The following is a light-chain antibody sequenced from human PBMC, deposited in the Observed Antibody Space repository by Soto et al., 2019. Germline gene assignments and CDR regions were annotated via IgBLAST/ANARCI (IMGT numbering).Light chain of an antibody. CDR3: QQYNVWPLT. Sequence: EKVMTKSPATLSVSPGEKATLSSRASQRVSSNLAWYKQKPGQTPKLLIYVASTRATGIPARFSGSGSGTEFTLTISSLQSEDFAVYYCQQYNVWPLTFGGGTKVEFK. CDR2: VAS. J-gene: IGKJ4*01. CDR1: QRVSSN. V-gene: IGKV3-15*01.